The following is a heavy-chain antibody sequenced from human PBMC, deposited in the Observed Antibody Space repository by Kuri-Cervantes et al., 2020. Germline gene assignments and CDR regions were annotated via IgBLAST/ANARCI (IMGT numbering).Heavy chain of an antibody. CDR1: GFTFSSYG. CDR3: AKDHSGWDETPDY. J-gene: IGHJ4*02. V-gene: IGHV3-30*18. CDR2: ISYDGSNK. Sequence: GESLKISCAASGFTFSSYGMHWVRQAPGKGLEWVAVISYDGSNKYYADSVKGRVTISRDNSKNTLYLQMNSLRAEDTAVYYCAKDHSGWDETPDYWGQGTLVTVSS. D-gene: IGHD6-19*01.